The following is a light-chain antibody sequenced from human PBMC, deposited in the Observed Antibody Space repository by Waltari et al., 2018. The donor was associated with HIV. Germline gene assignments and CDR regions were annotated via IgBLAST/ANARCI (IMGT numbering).Light chain of an antibody. V-gene: IGLV2-14*01. Sequence: QSAPTQPASVSGSPGQSITISCTGTSSDIGHYTYVSWYQQSPGKAPKLMIYEVSNRPSGVSNPFSGSKSGNTAYLTIAGLQAEDEADYYCSSYISTTTLFGTGTKVTVL. CDR1: SSDIGHYTY. CDR2: EVS. J-gene: IGLJ1*01. CDR3: SSYISTTTL.